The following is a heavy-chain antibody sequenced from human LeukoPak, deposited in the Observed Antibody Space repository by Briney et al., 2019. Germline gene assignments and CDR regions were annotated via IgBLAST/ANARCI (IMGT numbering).Heavy chain of an antibody. CDR3: AKGGYKYDSSGHNYFDY. J-gene: IGHJ4*02. Sequence: QPGGSLRLSCAASGFTFSSYGMHWVRQAPGKGLEWVAVISYDGSNKYYADSVKGRFTISRDNSKNTLYLQMNSLRAEDTAVYYCAKGGYKYDSSGHNYFDYWGQGTLVTVSS. V-gene: IGHV3-30*18. CDR1: GFTFSSYG. CDR2: ISYDGSNK. D-gene: IGHD3-22*01.